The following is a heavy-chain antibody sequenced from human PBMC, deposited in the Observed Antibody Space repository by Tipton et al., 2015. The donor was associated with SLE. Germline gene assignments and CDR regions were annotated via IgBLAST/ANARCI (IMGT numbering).Heavy chain of an antibody. CDR3: AGIEGDKSYYFYYYIDV. Sequence: SLRLSCAASGFTFSIYAMHWVRQAPGRGLEWVAVISYDGSNKYYADSVKGRFTISRDNTKNTLYLQMNSLRADDAAVYYCAGIEGDKSYYFYYYIDVWGKGTTVTVSS. CDR1: GFTFSIYA. D-gene: IGHD3-9*01. CDR2: ISYDGSNK. J-gene: IGHJ6*03. V-gene: IGHV3-30*04.